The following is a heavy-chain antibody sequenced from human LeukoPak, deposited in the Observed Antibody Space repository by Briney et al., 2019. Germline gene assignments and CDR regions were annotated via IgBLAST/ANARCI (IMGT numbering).Heavy chain of an antibody. V-gene: IGHV3-15*01. CDR2: IKSKTEGGTT. CDR3: TTSYYHDGSGPRYEY. J-gene: IGHJ4*02. CDR1: GFTFTDAW. Sequence: PGGSLRLSCAASGFTFTDAWMHWVRQAPGKGLEWVGRIKSKTEGGTTDYAAPVKARFTVSRDGSIDTLYLQMNSLKTEDTAVYYCTTSYYHDGSGPRYEYWGQGTLVTASS. D-gene: IGHD3-22*01.